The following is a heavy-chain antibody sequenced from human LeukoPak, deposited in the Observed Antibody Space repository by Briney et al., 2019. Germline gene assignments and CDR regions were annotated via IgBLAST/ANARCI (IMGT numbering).Heavy chain of an antibody. CDR2: IYYSGST. V-gene: IGHV4-59*08. Sequence: SETLSLTCTVSGGSISSYYWSWIRQPPGKGLEWIGYIYYSGSTNYNPSLKSRVTISVDTSKNQFSLKLSSVTAADTAVYYCARPRIAAAGHAFDIWGQGTMVTVSS. CDR3: ARPRIAAAGHAFDI. CDR1: GGSISSYY. D-gene: IGHD6-13*01. J-gene: IGHJ3*02.